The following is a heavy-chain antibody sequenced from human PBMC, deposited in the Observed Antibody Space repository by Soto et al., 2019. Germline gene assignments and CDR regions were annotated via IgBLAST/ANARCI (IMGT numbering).Heavy chain of an antibody. CDR3: ARGGVYCSGGSCHEGRDFDY. Sequence: EVQLVESGGGLVQPGGSLRLSCAASGFTVSSNYMSWVRQAPGKGLEWVSVIYSGGSTYYADSVKGRFTISRHNSKNTLYLQMNSLRAEDTAVYYCARGGVYCSGGSCHEGRDFDYWGQGTLVTVSS. D-gene: IGHD2-15*01. V-gene: IGHV3-53*04. J-gene: IGHJ4*02. CDR2: IYSGGST. CDR1: GFTVSSNY.